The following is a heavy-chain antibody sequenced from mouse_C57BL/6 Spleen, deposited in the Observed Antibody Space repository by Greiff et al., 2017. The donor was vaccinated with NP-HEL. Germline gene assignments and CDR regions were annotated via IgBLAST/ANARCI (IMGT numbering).Heavy chain of an antibody. V-gene: IGHV5-6*01. CDR1: GFTFSSYG. CDR3: ARQRDGRYFDY. Sequence: EVKLMESGGDLVKPGGSLKLSCAASGFTFSSYGMSWVRQTPDKRLEWVATISSGGSYTYYPDSVKGRFTISRDNAKNTLYLQMSSLKSEDTAMYYCARQRDGRYFDYWGQGTTLTVSS. D-gene: IGHD1-2*01. CDR2: ISSGGSYT. J-gene: IGHJ2*01.